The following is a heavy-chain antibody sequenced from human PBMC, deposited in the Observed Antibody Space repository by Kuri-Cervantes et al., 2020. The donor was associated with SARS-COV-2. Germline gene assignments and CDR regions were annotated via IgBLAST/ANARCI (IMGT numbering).Heavy chain of an antibody. V-gene: IGHV3-48*01. J-gene: IGHJ3*02. CDR1: GFIFSSHS. Sequence: GGSLRLSCAASGFIFSSHSMNWVRQAPGKGLEWVSYISSSSSTTYYADSVKGRFTISRDNSKNTLYLQMNSLRAEDTAVYYCAKGIPEYQLRAFDIWGQGTMVTVSS. D-gene: IGHD2-2*01. CDR2: ISSSSSTT. CDR3: AKGIPEYQLRAFDI.